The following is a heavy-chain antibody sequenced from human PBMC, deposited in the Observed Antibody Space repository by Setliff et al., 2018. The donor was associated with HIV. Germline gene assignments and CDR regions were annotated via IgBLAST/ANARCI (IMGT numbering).Heavy chain of an antibody. CDR2: ISSSGRHI. CDR3: ARDLTGAAY. J-gene: IGHJ4*02. Sequence: PGGSLRLSCAASGFDFSTYSMHWVRQAPGKGLEWVAFISSSGRHIKYADSVKGRFTISRDNAKDSLYLQMGSLRVDDTAVYYCARDLTGAAYWGQGTPVTVSS. V-gene: IGHV3-21*06. D-gene: IGHD7-27*01. CDR1: GFDFSTYS.